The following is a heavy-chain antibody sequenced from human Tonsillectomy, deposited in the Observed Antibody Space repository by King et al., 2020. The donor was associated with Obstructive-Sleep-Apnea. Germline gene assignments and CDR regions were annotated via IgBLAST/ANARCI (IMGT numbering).Heavy chain of an antibody. CDR2: ISYDGSNK. CDR3: GGSIGSLNFFDF. CDR1: EFNLRTYA. V-gene: IGHV3-30*04. J-gene: IGHJ4*02. Sequence: VQLVESGGGVVKPGRSLRLSCAASEFNLRTYAMHWVRQAPGKGLEGVAVISYDGSNKYYADSVKGRFTISRDNSKNTLYLQMNSLRAEDTAVYYCGGSIGSLNFFDFWGQGTLVTVSS. D-gene: IGHD3-10*01.